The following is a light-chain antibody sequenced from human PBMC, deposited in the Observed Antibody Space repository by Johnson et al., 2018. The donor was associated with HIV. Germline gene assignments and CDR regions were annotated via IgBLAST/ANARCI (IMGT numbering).Light chain of an antibody. CDR3: GTWDSSLSVYV. CDR2: AKN. CDR1: SYNIGNNY. J-gene: IGLJ1*01. Sequence: VLTQPPSVSAAPGQKVTISCSGSSYNIGNNYVSWYQQLPGTAPKLLIYAKNKRPSGIPDRFSGSKSGTSATLAITGLQTGDEADYYCGTWDSSLSVYVFGSGTKVTVL. V-gene: IGLV1-51*01.